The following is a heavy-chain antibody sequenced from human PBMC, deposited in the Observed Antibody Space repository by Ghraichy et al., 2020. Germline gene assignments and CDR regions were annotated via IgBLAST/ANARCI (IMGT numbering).Heavy chain of an antibody. CDR2: ISTYNDNA. D-gene: IGHD3-22*01. CDR3: ARDESITDYYYDFTGFDY. CDR1: GYTFISYG. J-gene: IGHJ4*02. Sequence: ASVKVSCKASGYTFISYGFSWVRQAPGQGLEWMGWISTYNDNANYAQNLQGRLTLTTDTSTNTAYMELKNLRSDDTAVYYCARDESITDYYYDFTGFDYWGQGTLVTVSS. V-gene: IGHV1-18*04.